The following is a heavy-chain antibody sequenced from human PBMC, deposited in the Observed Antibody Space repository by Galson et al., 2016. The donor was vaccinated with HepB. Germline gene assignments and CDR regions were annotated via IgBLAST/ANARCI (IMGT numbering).Heavy chain of an antibody. CDR3: ARPSGKYSGGFDI. V-gene: IGHV3-72*01. D-gene: IGHD2/OR15-2a*01. J-gene: IGHJ3*02. Sequence: SLRLSGAASGFSYSEHYMDWVRRAPGKRLDWVGRTRNKGNSYTTEYAGSVKGRFTISRDDSKNSLYLQMNSLKTEDTALYYCARPSGKYSGGFDIWGQGTMVTVSS. CDR2: TRNKGNSYTT. CDR1: GFSYSEHY.